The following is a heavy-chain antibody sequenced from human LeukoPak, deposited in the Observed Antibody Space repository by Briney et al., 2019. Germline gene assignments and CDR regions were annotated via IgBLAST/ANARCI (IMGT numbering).Heavy chain of an antibody. CDR1: GFTFSSYG. CDR3: ARRLSGSYRGSIDY. CDR2: ISYDGSNK. J-gene: IGHJ4*02. D-gene: IGHD1-26*01. Sequence: GGSLRLSCAASGFTFSSYGMHWVRQAPGKGLEWVAVISYDGSNKYYADSVKGRFTISRDNSKNTLYLQMNSLRAEDTAVYYCARRLSGSYRGSIDYWGQGTLVTVSS. V-gene: IGHV3-30*03.